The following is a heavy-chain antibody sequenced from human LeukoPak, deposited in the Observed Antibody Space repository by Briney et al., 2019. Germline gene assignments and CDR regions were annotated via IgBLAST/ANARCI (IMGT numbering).Heavy chain of an antibody. CDR2: INHSGST. J-gene: IGHJ6*02. CDR3: ARPTTYYYYAMDV. D-gene: IGHD4-17*01. V-gene: IGHV4-34*01. CDR1: GGSFSGYY. Sequence: PSETLSLTCAVYGGSFSGYYWSWIRQPPGKGLEWIGEINHSGSTNYNPSLKSRVTISVDTSKNQFSLKLSSVTAADTAVYYCARPTTYYYYAMDVWGQGTTVTVSS.